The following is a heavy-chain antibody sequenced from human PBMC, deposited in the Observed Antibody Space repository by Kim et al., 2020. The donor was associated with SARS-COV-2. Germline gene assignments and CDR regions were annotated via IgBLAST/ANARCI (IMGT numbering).Heavy chain of an antibody. CDR2: ISYDGSNK. D-gene: IGHD3-3*01. CDR1: GFTFSSYG. J-gene: IGHJ6*02. V-gene: IGHV3-30*03. CDR3: TGYDFWSEGDYYYGMDV. Sequence: GGSLRLSCAASGFTFSSYGMHWVRQAPGKGLEWVAVISYDGSNKYYADSVKGRFTISRDNSKNTLYLQMNSLRAEDTAVYYCTGYDFWSEGDYYYGMDVWGQGTTVTVSS.